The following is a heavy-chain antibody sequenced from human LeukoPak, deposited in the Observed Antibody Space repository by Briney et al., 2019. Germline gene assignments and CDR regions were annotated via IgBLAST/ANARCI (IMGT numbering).Heavy chain of an antibody. D-gene: IGHD4-17*01. CDR1: GFTVSSNY. Sequence: GGSLRLSCAASGFTVSSNYMSWVRQAPGMGLEWVSIIYSDGTTYYVDSVKGRFTISRDNSKNTLYLQMNSLRGEDTAVYYCARKAITVTTFDYWGQGTLVTVSS. J-gene: IGHJ4*02. V-gene: IGHV3-53*01. CDR2: IYSDGTT. CDR3: ARKAITVTTFDY.